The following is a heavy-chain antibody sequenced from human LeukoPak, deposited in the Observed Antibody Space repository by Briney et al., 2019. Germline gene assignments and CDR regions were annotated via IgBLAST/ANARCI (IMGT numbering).Heavy chain of an antibody. J-gene: IGHJ4*02. D-gene: IGHD1-26*01. CDR2: IKQDGSEK. CDR3: ARDGRGGSYYDY. V-gene: IGHV3-7*01. Sequence: PGGSLTLSCAASGFTFSSYWMSWVRQAPGKGREWVANIKQDGSEKYYVDSVKGRFTISRDNAKNSLYLQMNSLRAEDTAVYYCARDGRGGSYYDYWGQGTLVTVSS. CDR1: GFTFSSYW.